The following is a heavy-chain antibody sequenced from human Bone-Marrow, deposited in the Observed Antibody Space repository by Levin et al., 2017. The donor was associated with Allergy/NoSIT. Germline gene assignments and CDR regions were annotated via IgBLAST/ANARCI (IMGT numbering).Heavy chain of an antibody. CDR1: GFSFNNYS. J-gene: IGHJ3*02. D-gene: IGHD5-18*01. V-gene: IGHV3-21*01. Sequence: GGSLRLSCAASGFSFNNYSMNWVRQAPGKGLEWVSSISSRSSHIYYVDSVEGRFTISRDNAKSSLFLQMNSLRAEDTAVYYCARAKQGYIYDPFDMWGQGTLITVSS. CDR3: ARAKQGYIYDPFDM. CDR2: ISSRSSHI.